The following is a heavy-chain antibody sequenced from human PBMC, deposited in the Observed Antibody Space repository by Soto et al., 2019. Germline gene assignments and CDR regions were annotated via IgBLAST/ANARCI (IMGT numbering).Heavy chain of an antibody. D-gene: IGHD6-19*01. Sequence: EVQLVESGEGLVQPGGSLRLSCAASGFTFSSYAMHWVRQAPGKGLEYVSAISSNGGSTYYADSVKGRFTISRDNSKNTLYLQMGSLRAEDMAVYYWARGGGQWLVLAYWGQGTLVTVSS. CDR2: ISSNGGST. V-gene: IGHV3-64*02. CDR3: ARGGGQWLVLAY. J-gene: IGHJ4*02. CDR1: GFTFSSYA.